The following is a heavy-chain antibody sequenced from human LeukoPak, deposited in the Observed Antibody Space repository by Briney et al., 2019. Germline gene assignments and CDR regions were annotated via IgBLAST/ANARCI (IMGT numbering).Heavy chain of an antibody. D-gene: IGHD3-10*01. Sequence: GRSLRLSCAASGFTFSSYEMNWVRQAPGKGLEWVSYISSSGSTMYYADSVKGRFTISRDNANNSLSLQMNSLRDEDTAVYYCVLGSPFDYWGQGTLVTVSS. CDR3: VLGSPFDY. CDR2: ISSSGSTM. CDR1: GFTFSSYE. V-gene: IGHV3-48*03. J-gene: IGHJ4*02.